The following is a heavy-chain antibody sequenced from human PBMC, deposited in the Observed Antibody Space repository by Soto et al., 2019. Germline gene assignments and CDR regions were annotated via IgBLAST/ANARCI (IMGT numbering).Heavy chain of an antibody. Sequence: SETLSLTCTVSGGSISSGGYYWSWIRQHPGKGLEWIGYIYYSGSTYYNPSLKSRVTISVDTSKNQFSLKLSSVTAADTAVYYCARGYDFWSGYLCNWFDPWGQGTLVTVSS. J-gene: IGHJ5*02. CDR2: IYYSGST. V-gene: IGHV4-31*03. D-gene: IGHD3-3*01. CDR3: ARGYDFWSGYLCNWFDP. CDR1: GGSISSGGYY.